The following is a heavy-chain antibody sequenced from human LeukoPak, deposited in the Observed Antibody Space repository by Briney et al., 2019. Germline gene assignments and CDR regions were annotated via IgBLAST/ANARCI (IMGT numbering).Heavy chain of an antibody. CDR2: ISSSSSYI. CDR1: GFTFSSYS. V-gene: IGHV3-21*01. Sequence: GGSLRLPCAASGFTFSSYSMNWVRQAPGKGLEWVSSISSSSSYIYYADSVKGRFTISRDNAKNSLYLQMNSLRAEDTAVYYCATSAVVHLLGYWGQGTLVTVSS. CDR3: ATSAVVHLLGY. D-gene: IGHD4-23*01. J-gene: IGHJ4*02.